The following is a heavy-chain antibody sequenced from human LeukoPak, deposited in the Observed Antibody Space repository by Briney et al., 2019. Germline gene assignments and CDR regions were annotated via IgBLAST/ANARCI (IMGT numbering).Heavy chain of an antibody. D-gene: IGHD1-26*01. J-gene: IGHJ4*02. CDR2: INPNSGGT. CDR3: ARDGGIVGAAYFDY. CDR1: GYTFTGYY. Sequence: ASVKVSCKASGYTFTGYYMHWVRQAPGQGLEWMGWINPNSGGTNYAQKFQGRVTMTRDTSISTAYMELSRLRSDVTAGYYCARDGGIVGAAYFDYWGQGTLVTVSS. V-gene: IGHV1-2*02.